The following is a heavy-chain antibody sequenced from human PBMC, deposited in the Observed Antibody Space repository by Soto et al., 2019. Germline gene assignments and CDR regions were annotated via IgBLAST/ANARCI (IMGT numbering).Heavy chain of an antibody. Sequence: GGSLRLSCAASGFTFSTFDMTWVRQAPGKGLEWVAVIWYDGSNKYYADSVKGRFTISRDNSKNTLYLQMNSLRAEDTAVYYCAKDRGVWGSYREDAFDIWGQGTMVTVSS. D-gene: IGHD3-16*02. CDR3: AKDRGVWGSYREDAFDI. J-gene: IGHJ3*02. V-gene: IGHV3-33*06. CDR2: IWYDGSNK. CDR1: GFTFSTFD.